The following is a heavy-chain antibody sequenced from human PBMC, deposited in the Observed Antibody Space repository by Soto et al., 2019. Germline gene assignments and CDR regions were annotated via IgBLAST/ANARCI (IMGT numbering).Heavy chain of an antibody. Sequence: VQLVQSGAEVKKPGASVKVSCQASGYTFTSYGIAWVRQAPGQDLEWMGWISAYNGDTNYAQRLQGRVTMTTDTSTSTVYMELKSLKYDDTAVYYCARAQEYSTSGLYWFDLWGQGTLVTVSA. CDR2: ISAYNGDT. D-gene: IGHD6-6*01. CDR3: ARAQEYSTSGLYWFDL. CDR1: GYTFTSYG. J-gene: IGHJ5*02. V-gene: IGHV1-18*04.